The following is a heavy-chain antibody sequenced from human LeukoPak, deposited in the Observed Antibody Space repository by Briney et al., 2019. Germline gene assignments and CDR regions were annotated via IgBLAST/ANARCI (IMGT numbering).Heavy chain of an antibody. Sequence: SETLSLTCTVSGGSISSYYWSWIRQPPGKGLEWIGYIYYSGSTNYNPSHKSRVTISVDTSKNQFSLKLSSVTAADTAVYYCARDSGSGWSAFDYWGQGTLVTVSS. J-gene: IGHJ4*02. D-gene: IGHD6-19*01. CDR2: IYYSGST. CDR3: ARDSGSGWSAFDY. V-gene: IGHV4-59*01. CDR1: GGSISSYY.